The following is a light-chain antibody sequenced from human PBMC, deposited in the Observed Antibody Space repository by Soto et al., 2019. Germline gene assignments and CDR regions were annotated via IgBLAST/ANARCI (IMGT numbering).Light chain of an antibody. Sequence: EIVLTQSPATLSVSPGERATLSCRASQSVSSNLAWYQQKPGQAPRLLMFGASTRATNIPARFSGSGSGTVFTLTINSLHPEDFATYYCQQSFSDPPLSFGGGTRVEVK. CDR1: QSVSSN. V-gene: IGKV3-15*01. CDR3: QQSFSDPPLS. CDR2: GAS. J-gene: IGKJ4*01.